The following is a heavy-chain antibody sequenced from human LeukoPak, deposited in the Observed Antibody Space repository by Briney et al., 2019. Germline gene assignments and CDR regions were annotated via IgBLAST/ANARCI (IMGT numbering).Heavy chain of an antibody. CDR3: AKQLYCSGGSCYGFDS. J-gene: IGHJ4*02. Sequence: PGGSLRISCAASGFTFSSYAMSWVRLAPGKGLEWVSTISSSGGSTYYADSVKGRFTISRDNSKNTLYLQMNSLRAEDTAVYYCAKQLYCSGGSCYGFDSWGQGTLVTVSS. V-gene: IGHV3-23*01. D-gene: IGHD2-15*01. CDR1: GFTFSSYA. CDR2: ISSSGGST.